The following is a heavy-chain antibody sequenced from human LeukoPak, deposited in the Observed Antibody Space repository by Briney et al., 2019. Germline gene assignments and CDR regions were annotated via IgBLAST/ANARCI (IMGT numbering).Heavy chain of an antibody. CDR3: ARRWGNIVGVTEED. CDR1: GSSITSVSPY. D-gene: IGHD3-16*01. CDR2: IYYTGST. J-gene: IGHJ4*02. Sequence: PSETLSLTCTISGSSITSVSPYWGWIRQPPGKGLEWIGDIYYTGSTYYSPSRRSRVTMSVHTSENQFSLRLNSVTAVDTAVYYCARRWGNIVGVTEEDWGQGTLVTVSS. V-gene: IGHV4-39*01.